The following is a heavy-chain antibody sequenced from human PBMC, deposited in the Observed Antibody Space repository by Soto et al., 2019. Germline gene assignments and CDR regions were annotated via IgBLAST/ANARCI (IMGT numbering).Heavy chain of an antibody. Sequence: QVQLVESGGGLVKPGGSLRLSCAASGFTFSDFYMSWVRQAPGKGLEWVSYISSRSDYTTYSYSVRGRFTISRDNAKNSLYLQMNSLRAEDTAVYYCAREVSGSFALWGLGTLVTVSS. CDR2: ISSRSDYT. D-gene: IGHD1-26*01. CDR3: AREVSGSFAL. V-gene: IGHV3-11*06. J-gene: IGHJ4*02. CDR1: GFTFSDFY.